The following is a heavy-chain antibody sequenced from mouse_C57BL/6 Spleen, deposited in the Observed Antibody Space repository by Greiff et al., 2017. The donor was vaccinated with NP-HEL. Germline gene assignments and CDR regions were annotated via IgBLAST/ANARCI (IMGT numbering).Heavy chain of an antibody. CDR3: ARVGRGDAMDY. Sequence: VKLVESGAELARPGASVKLSCKASGYTFTSYGISWVKQRTGQGLEWIGEIYPRSGNTYYNEKFKGKATLTADKSSSTAYMELRSLTSEDSAVYFCARVGRGDAMDYWGQGTSVTVSS. CDR1: GYTFTSYG. D-gene: IGHD4-1*01. V-gene: IGHV1-81*01. J-gene: IGHJ4*01. CDR2: IYPRSGNT.